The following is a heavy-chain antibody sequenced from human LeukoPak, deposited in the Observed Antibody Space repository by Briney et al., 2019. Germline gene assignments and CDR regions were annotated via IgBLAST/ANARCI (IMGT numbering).Heavy chain of an antibody. CDR1: GGTFISYA. D-gene: IGHD6-6*01. Sequence: SVKVSCKASGGTFISYAISWVRQAPGQWLEWMGGMIPIFGTANYAQKFQGRVTITKDESTSTAYMELSSLRSKDTAVYYCARGYSSSFLSAFDIWGQGTMVTVSS. CDR3: ARGYSSSFLSAFDI. J-gene: IGHJ3*02. CDR2: MIPIFGTA. V-gene: IGHV1-69*05.